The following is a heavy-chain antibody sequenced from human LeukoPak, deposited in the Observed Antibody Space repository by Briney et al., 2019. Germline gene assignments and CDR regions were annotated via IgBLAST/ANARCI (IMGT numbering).Heavy chain of an antibody. Sequence: SETLSLTCTVSGGSISSYYWSWIRQPPGKGLEWIGEINHSGSTNYNPSLKSRVTISVDTSKNQFSLKLSSVTAADTAVYYCARGRGYSYGYRGVAFDIWGQGTMVTVSS. J-gene: IGHJ3*02. CDR1: GGSISSYY. V-gene: IGHV4-34*01. CDR2: INHSGST. CDR3: ARGRGYSYGYRGVAFDI. D-gene: IGHD5-18*01.